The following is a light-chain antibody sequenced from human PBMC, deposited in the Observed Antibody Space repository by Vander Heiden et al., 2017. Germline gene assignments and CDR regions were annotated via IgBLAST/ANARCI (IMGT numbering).Light chain of an antibody. Sequence: GTLSLSPGERATLSCRASQSVSSSDVAWYQQKFGQAPRLLIYDTSSRATGIPDRFSGSGSGTDFTLTISRLDPEDFAVYYCQQYGSSPLTFGGGTKVEIK. J-gene: IGKJ4*01. CDR3: QQYGSSPLT. V-gene: IGKV3-20*01. CDR1: QSVSSSD. CDR2: DTS.